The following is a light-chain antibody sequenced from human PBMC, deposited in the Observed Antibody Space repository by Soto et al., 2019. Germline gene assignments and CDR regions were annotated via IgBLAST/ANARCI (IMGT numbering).Light chain of an antibody. V-gene: IGLV2-14*01. CDR1: SRDVGVYDY. CDR3: SSYTSRITRV. CDR2: EVS. Sequence: QSSLTQPASVSGCPGQSITISCTETSRDVGVYDYVCWYQHPPGKAPKLMIYEVSNRPSEVSNRFSGSKSGNTASLTISGLQAEDEADYYCSSYTSRITRVFGTGTKVTVL. J-gene: IGLJ1*01.